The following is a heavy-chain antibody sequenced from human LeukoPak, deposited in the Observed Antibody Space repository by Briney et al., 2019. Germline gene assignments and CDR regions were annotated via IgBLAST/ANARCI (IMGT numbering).Heavy chain of an antibody. CDR2: IRYDGSNK. CDR3: AKDFWSSSNYFDY. V-gene: IGHV3-30*02. Sequence: GGSLRLSCAASGFSFSNYDMSWVRQAPGKGLEWVAFIRYDGSNKYYADSVKGRFTISRDNSKNTLYLQMNSLRAEDTAVYYCAKDFWSSSNYFDYWGQGTLVTVSS. D-gene: IGHD6-6*01. J-gene: IGHJ4*02. CDR1: GFSFSNYD.